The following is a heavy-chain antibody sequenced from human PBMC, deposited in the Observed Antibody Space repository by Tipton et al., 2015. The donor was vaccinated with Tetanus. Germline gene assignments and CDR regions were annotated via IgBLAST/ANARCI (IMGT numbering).Heavy chain of an antibody. V-gene: IGHV4-30-4*01. CDR1: GGSISSGDYY. CDR3: VSRRYSVSYYYGMDV. D-gene: IGHD2-15*01. J-gene: IGHJ6*02. Sequence: TLSLTCTVSGGSISSGDYYWSWIRQPPGKGLEWIGYIYYSGSTYYNPSLKSRVTISVDTSKNQFSLKLSSVTAADTAVYYCVSRRYSVSYYYGMDVWGQGTTVTVSS. CDR2: IYYSGST.